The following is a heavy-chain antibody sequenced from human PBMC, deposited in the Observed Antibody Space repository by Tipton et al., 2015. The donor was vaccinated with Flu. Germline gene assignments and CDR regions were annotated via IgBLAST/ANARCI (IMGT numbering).Heavy chain of an antibody. D-gene: IGHD2-2*03. V-gene: IGHV3-7*01. CDR1: GFTFSDYW. CDR2: IKHDGSEK. CDR3: ASQMYNGYLGD. Sequence: SLRLSCAASGFTFSDYWMSWVRQAPGKGLEWVASIKHDGSEKYLVDSVKGRFTVSRDNAKNALDLEMKSLRAEDTAVYYCASQMYNGYLGDWGQGTMVTVSS. J-gene: IGHJ3*01.